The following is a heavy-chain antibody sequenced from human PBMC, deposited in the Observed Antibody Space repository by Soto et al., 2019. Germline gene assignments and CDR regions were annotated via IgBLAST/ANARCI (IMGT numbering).Heavy chain of an antibody. CDR3: ARDRLRGYDSSGFYS. CDR1: CYSFSFYG. Sequence: ASVKVSCKSSCYSFSFYGINLLRHAPGQGLEWMGWINPSDGNRNFAQKFEDRVTMTTATSTNTVFLELRSLKSDDTAIYYCARDRLRGYDSSGFYSWGQGTMVTVS. D-gene: IGHD3-22*01. V-gene: IGHV1-18*01. CDR2: INPSDGNR. J-gene: IGHJ4*02.